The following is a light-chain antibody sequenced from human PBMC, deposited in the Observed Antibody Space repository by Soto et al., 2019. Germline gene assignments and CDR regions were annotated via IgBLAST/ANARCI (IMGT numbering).Light chain of an antibody. J-gene: IGLJ1*01. V-gene: IGLV2-14*01. CDR2: DVR. Sequence: QSVLTQPASVSWSPGQSITISCTGTSSDVGGYNYVSWYQQHPGKAPKLMIYDVRNRPSGVSNRFSGSKSVNTASLTISGLQAEDEADYYCSSYTTISTYVFETGTKVTVL. CDR1: SSDVGGYNY. CDR3: SSYTTISTYV.